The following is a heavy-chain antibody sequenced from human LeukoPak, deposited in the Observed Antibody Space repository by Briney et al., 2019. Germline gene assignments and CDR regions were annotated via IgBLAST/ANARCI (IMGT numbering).Heavy chain of an antibody. V-gene: IGHV4-59*12. D-gene: IGHD6-13*01. CDR2: IYYRST. Sequence: SETLSLTCTVSGGSISSYYWSWIRQPPGKGLEWIGYIYYRSTNYNPSLKSRVTISIDTSKNQLSLKLSSVTAADTAVYYCARGSPVASTWYYLDYWGQGTLVTVSS. CDR1: GGSISSYY. CDR3: ARGSPVASTWYYLDY. J-gene: IGHJ4*02.